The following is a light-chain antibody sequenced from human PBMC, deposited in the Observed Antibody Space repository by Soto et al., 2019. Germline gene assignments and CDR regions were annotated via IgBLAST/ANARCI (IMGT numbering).Light chain of an antibody. V-gene: IGKV1-6*01. Sequence: AIQVTQSPSSLSASVGDRVTITCRASQDIGIDLGWYQQRPGKAPKLLISAASSLQGGVPSRFSGSGSGTDFTLTISSLQPEDFATYYCLQDLTYPLTCGGGTKVEIK. CDR2: AAS. CDR1: QDIGID. CDR3: LQDLTYPLT. J-gene: IGKJ4*01.